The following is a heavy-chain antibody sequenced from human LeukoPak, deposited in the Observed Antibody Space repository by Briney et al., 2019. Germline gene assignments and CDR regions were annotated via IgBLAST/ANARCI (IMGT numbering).Heavy chain of an antibody. Sequence: SETLSLTCAVYGGSFSGYYWSWIRQPPGKGLEWIGEINHSGSTNYNPSLKSRLTISVDTSKNQFSLKLSSVTAADTAVYYCARGIVVVPARGGRFDPWGQGTLVTVSS. V-gene: IGHV4-34*01. CDR3: ARGIVVVPARGGRFDP. J-gene: IGHJ5*02. CDR1: GGSFSGYY. CDR2: INHSGST. D-gene: IGHD2-2*01.